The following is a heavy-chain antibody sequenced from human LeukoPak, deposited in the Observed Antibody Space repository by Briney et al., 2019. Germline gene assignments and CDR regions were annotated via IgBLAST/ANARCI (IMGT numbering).Heavy chain of an antibody. J-gene: IGHJ4*02. D-gene: IGHD3-10*01. CDR1: GGSISSDY. CDR3: ARHHYYGSGSYYNGFDY. CDR2: IYTSGST. Sequence: SETLSLTCTVSGGSISSDYWSWIRQPPGKGLEWIGYIYTSGSTNYNPSLKSRVTILVDTSKNQFSLKLSSVTAADTAVYYCARHHYYGSGSYYNGFDYWGQGTLVTVSS. V-gene: IGHV4-4*09.